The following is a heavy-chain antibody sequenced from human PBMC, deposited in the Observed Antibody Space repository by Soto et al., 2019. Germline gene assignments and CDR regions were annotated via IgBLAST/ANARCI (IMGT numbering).Heavy chain of an antibody. Sequence: GGSLRLSCEASGFTFSSYRMNWVRQAPGKGLEWVSSISSSSSYIYYADSVKGRFTISRDSAKNSLYLQMNSLRAEDTAVYYCARDIAKETDYWGQGTLVTVSS. CDR2: ISSSSSYI. CDR1: GFTFSSYR. D-gene: IGHD3-16*02. J-gene: IGHJ4*02. CDR3: ARDIAKETDY. V-gene: IGHV3-21*01.